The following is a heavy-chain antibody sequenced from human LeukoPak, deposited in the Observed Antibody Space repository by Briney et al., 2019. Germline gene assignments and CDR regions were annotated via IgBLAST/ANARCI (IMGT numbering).Heavy chain of an antibody. CDR3: ARGDRRYFDWLRWGLWEY. CDR1: SGSMSSTTYY. J-gene: IGHJ4*02. Sequence: PSETLSLTCSVSSGSMSSTTYYWGWIRQPPGKGLEWIGEINHSGSTNYNPSLKSRVTISVDTSKNQFSLKLSSVTAADTAVYYCARGDRRYFDWLRWGLWEYWGQGTLVTVSS. D-gene: IGHD3-9*01. V-gene: IGHV4-39*07. CDR2: INHSGST.